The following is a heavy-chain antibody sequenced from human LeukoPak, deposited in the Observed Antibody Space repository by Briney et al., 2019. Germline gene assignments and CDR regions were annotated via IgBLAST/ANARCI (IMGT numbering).Heavy chain of an antibody. D-gene: IGHD4-17*01. V-gene: IGHV4-39*06. CDR2: IFYTGST. CDR3: ARVKIGYGDPPHYYYYYYMDV. J-gene: IGHJ6*03. CDR1: GGSISSSSYY. Sequence: SETLSLTCTVSGGSISSSSYYWGWIRQPPGKGLEWIATIFYTGSTYYNPSLKSRVTISIDTSKNQFPLRLSSVTAADTAVYYCARVKIGYGDPPHYYYYYYMDVWGKGTTVTVSS.